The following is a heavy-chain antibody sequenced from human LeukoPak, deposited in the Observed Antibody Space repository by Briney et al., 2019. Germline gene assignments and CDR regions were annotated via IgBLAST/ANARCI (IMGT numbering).Heavy chain of an antibody. V-gene: IGHV4-34*01. CDR1: GGTFSGYY. D-gene: IGHD3-10*01. J-gene: IGHJ6*03. CDR3: ATETGVYGSGNYYYYYYYMDV. Sequence: PSETLSLTCAVYGGTFSGYYWSWIRQPPGKGLEWIGEINHSGSTNYNPSLKRRVTISVDTSKNEFTLKLSSVTAADTAVYYCATETGVYGSGNYYYYYYYMDVWGKGTTVTVSS. CDR2: INHSGST.